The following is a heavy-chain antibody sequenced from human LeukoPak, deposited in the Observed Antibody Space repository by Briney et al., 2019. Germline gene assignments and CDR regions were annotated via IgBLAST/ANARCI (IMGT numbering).Heavy chain of an antibody. CDR2: ISGSGGST. CDR1: GFTFGDHA. V-gene: IGHV3-23*01. Sequence: GRSLRLSCTASGFTFGDHAMSWVRQAPGKGLEWVSAISGSGGSTYYADSVKGRFTISRDNSKNTLYLQMNSLRAEDTAVYYCAKDGVWSFDIWGQGTMVTVSS. D-gene: IGHD2-8*01. CDR3: AKDGVWSFDI. J-gene: IGHJ3*02.